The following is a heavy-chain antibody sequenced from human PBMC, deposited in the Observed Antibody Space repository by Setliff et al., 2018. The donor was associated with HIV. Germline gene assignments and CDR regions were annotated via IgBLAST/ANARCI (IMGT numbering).Heavy chain of an antibody. V-gene: IGHV1-69*05. J-gene: IGHJ4*02. CDR2: IIPIFGTA. CDR3: ARAAYGYDSSGYFFDY. CDR1: GYTFTSYG. Sequence: SVKVSCKASGYTFTSYGISWVRQAPGQGLEWMGGIIPIFGTANYAQKFQGRVTITTDESTSTVYMELSSLRSEDTAVYYCARAAYGYDSSGYFFDYWGQGTLVTVSS. D-gene: IGHD3-22*01.